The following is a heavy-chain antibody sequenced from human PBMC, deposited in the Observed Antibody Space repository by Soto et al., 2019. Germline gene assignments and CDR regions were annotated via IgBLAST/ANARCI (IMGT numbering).Heavy chain of an antibody. J-gene: IGHJ4*02. CDR3: ASRNNWNEIDY. V-gene: IGHV3-33*01. CDR1: GFTFSSYG. Sequence: GGSLRLSCAASGFTFSSYGMHWVRQAPGKGLEWVAVIWYDGSNKYYADSVKGRFTISRDNSKNTLYLQMNSLRAEDTAVYYCASRNNWNEIDYWGQGTLVTVSS. D-gene: IGHD1-20*01. CDR2: IWYDGSNK.